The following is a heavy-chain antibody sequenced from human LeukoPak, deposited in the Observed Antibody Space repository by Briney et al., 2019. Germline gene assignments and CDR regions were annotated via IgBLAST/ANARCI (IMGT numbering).Heavy chain of an antibody. CDR2: ISGSGGST. CDR3: ARKYYYDSSGYQFDY. Sequence: GGSLRLSCAASGFTFSSYAMSWVRQAPGKGLEWVSAISGSGGSTYYADSVKGRFTISRDNSKNTLYLQMNSLRAEDTALYYCARKYYYDSSGYQFDYWGQGTLVTVSS. V-gene: IGHV3-23*01. D-gene: IGHD3-22*01. CDR1: GFTFSSYA. J-gene: IGHJ4*02.